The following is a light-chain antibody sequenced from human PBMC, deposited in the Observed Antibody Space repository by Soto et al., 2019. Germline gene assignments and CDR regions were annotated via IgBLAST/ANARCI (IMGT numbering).Light chain of an antibody. V-gene: IGKV4-1*01. CDR2: WAS. Sequence: DIVMTQSPDSLAVSLGERATVNCKSSQSISHSSNNNNYLAWYQHTPGQPPKLLITWASTRASGVPDRFSGSGSGTDFTVAISSLQAEDVAVYFCQQYYTSPLTFGGGTKVEIK. CDR3: QQYYTSPLT. J-gene: IGKJ4*01. CDR1: QSISHSSNNNNY.